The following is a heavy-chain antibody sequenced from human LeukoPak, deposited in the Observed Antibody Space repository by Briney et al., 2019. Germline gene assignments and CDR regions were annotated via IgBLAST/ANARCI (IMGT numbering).Heavy chain of an antibody. CDR1: GFTFSSYA. V-gene: IGHV3-23*01. J-gene: IGHJ4*02. CDR2: ISGSGGST. Sequence: PGGSLRLSCAASGFTFSSYAMSWVRQAPGKGLEWVSAISGSGGSTYYADSVKGRFTISRDNSKNTLYLQMNSLRAEGTAVYYCAKVTYDSSGYYYPSFYFDYWGQGTLVTVSS. CDR3: AKVTYDSSGYYYPSFYFDY. D-gene: IGHD3-22*01.